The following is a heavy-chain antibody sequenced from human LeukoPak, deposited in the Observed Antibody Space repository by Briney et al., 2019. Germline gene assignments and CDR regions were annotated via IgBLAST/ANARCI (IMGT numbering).Heavy chain of an antibody. J-gene: IGHJ4*02. CDR2: IIPIFGTA. Sequence: ASVKVSCKASGYTFTSYGISWVRQAPGQGLEWMGGIIPIFGTADYAQKFQGRVTITADESTSTAYMELSSLRSEDTAVYYCARGSGSGEQWLGTSDYWGQGTLVTVSS. V-gene: IGHV1-69*13. CDR3: ARGSGSGEQWLGTSDY. D-gene: IGHD6-19*01. CDR1: GYTFTSYG.